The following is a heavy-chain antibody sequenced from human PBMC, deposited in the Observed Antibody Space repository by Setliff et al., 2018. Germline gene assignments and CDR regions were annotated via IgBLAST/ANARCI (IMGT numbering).Heavy chain of an antibody. CDR2: IIPIFGTA. V-gene: IGHV1-69*06. J-gene: IGHJ1*01. CDR3: ARDPWQWLTTFTSAEYFQH. D-gene: IGHD6-19*01. CDR1: GGTFSSYA. Sequence: ASVKVSCKASGGTFSSYAISWVRQAPGQGLEWMGRIIPIFGTANYAQKLQGRVTITADKSTSTAYMELSSLRSEDTAVYYCARDPWQWLTTFTSAEYFQHWGQGTLVTVSS.